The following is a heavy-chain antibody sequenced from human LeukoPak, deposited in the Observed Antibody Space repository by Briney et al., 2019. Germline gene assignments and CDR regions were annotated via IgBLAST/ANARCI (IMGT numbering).Heavy chain of an antibody. V-gene: IGHV3-7*01. Sequence: GGSLRLSCAASGFTFSSYWMSWVRQAPGKGLEWVANIKQDGREKYYVDSVKGRFTISRDNAKNSLYLQMNSLRAEDTAVYYCAREVQLLTNWFDPWGQGTLVTVSS. J-gene: IGHJ5*02. CDR3: AREVQLLTNWFDP. CDR1: GFTFSSYW. D-gene: IGHD2-2*01. CDR2: IKQDGREK.